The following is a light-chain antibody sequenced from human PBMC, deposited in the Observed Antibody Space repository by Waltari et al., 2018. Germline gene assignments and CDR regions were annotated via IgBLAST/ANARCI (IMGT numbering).Light chain of an antibody. Sequence: SALTQPPSASGSPGQSVTISCTGTTSAVGGYDFVSWYQQHPGKAPKLIISEINKRPSGVPNRFSGSRSGNTASLTVSGLQPEDEAEYYCSSYSGSDNLVFGGGTKLTV. J-gene: IGLJ3*02. CDR3: SSYSGSDNLV. CDR2: EIN. V-gene: IGLV2-8*01. CDR1: TSAVGGYDF.